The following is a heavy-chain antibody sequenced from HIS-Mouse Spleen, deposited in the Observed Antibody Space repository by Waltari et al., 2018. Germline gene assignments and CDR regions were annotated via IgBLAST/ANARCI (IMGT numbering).Heavy chain of an antibody. CDR2: IDWDDDK. CDR3: ARIAEGYSSGWYAFDY. Sequence: QVTLRESGPALVNPTQTLTLTFTFPGFPLHTSRMRVSWIRQPPGKALEWLARIDWDDDKYYSTSLKTRLTISKDTSKNQVVLTMTNMDPVDTATYYCARIAEGYSSGWYAFDYWGQGTLVTVSS. V-gene: IGHV2-70*15. CDR1: GFPLHTSRMR. D-gene: IGHD6-19*01. J-gene: IGHJ4*02.